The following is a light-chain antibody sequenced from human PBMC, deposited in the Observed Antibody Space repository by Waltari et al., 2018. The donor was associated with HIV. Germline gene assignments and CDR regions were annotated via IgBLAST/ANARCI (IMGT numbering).Light chain of an antibody. J-gene: IGLJ1*01. CDR2: EVK. CDR3: SSYTSSSTLPYV. CDR1: SSDVVGYNY. Sequence: QSALTQPASVSGSPGQSITISCPGTSSDVVGYNYVYWYQQHPGKAPNLRIYEVKNRPSGVSNRFSGSKCGNTGSLTISGLQAEDEADYYCSSYTSSSTLPYVFGTGTKVTVL. V-gene: IGLV2-14*01.